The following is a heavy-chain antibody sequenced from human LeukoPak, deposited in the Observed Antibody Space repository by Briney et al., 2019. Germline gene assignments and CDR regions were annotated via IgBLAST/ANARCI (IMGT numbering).Heavy chain of an antibody. Sequence: ASVKVSCKASGGTFSSYAISWVRQAPGQGLEWMGRIIPIFGTANYAQKFQGRVTITADKSTSTAYMELSSLRSEDTAVYYCARFCSSTSCYDYFDYWGQGTLVTVSS. J-gene: IGHJ4*02. CDR3: ARFCSSTSCYDYFDY. CDR2: IIPIFGTA. D-gene: IGHD2-2*01. V-gene: IGHV1-69*06. CDR1: GGTFSSYA.